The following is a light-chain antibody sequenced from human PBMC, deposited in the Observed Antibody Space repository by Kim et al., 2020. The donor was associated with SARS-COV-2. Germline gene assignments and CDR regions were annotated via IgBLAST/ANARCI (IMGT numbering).Light chain of an antibody. J-gene: IGKJ5*01. CDR2: DAS. V-gene: IGKV3-15*01. CDR1: QSVGSH. CDR3: QQYNNWPIT. Sequence: EIVMTQSPATLSVSPGERATLSCRASQSVGSHLAWFQQKPGQAPRPLIYDASTRATAIPARFSGSGSGTEFTLTISSLQSEDFAVYYCQQYNNWPITFGQGTRLDIK.